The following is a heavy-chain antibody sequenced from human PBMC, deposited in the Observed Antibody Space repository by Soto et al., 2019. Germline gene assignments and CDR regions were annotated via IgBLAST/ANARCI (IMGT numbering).Heavy chain of an antibody. CDR2: VYYSASS. D-gene: IGHD3-16*01. Sequence: SETLSLTWTASPDSVATGANHWYSIRQSPGGRLEWIGSVYYSASSYYNPSLRSRVTICLYLSANQISLRLTSVTASDAAVYFCARSRDTHQFGGLEVWGQGNMVTVSS. CDR3: ARSRDTHQFGGLEV. V-gene: IGHV4-39*01. CDR1: PDSVATGANH. J-gene: IGHJ6*01.